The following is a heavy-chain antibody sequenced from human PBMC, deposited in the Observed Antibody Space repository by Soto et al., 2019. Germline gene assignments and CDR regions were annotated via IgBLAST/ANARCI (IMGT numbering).Heavy chain of an antibody. J-gene: IGHJ4*02. D-gene: IGHD3-3*01. CDR2: IFHRGTT. CDR1: GGSISGYY. CDR3: AREDDVWSGYLAY. Sequence: QVQLQESGPGLVKPSETLSLTCTVSGGSISGYYWSWIRQPPGKGLEWIGYIFHRGTTNYNPSLKSRVTISVDTSKNQFSLKLSSVTAADTAVYYCAREDDVWSGYLAYWGQGTLVTVSS. V-gene: IGHV4-59*01.